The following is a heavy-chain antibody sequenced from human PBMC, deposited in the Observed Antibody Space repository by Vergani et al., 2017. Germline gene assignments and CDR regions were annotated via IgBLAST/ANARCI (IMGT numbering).Heavy chain of an antibody. Sequence: EVMLVQSGAEVKKPGESLKISCKYSESSFISNEIAWVRQMSGKGLQWMGNINPIDSKIAYSPSFQGQAIMSLDKSITTAYLQWRSLKASDTAIYYCTRHVPCGDGAGLHFDHWSQGTEVTVSS. J-gene: IGHJ4*02. D-gene: IGHD3-10*01. CDR3: TRHVPCGDGAGLHFDH. CDR2: INPIDSKI. CDR1: ESSFISNE. V-gene: IGHV5-51*01.